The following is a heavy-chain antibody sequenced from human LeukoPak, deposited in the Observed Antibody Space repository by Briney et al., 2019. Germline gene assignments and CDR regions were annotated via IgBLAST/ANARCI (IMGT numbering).Heavy chain of an antibody. CDR2: FDPEDGET. CDR1: GYTLTELS. CDR3: ATAPGGELELSY. Sequence: ASVKVSCKVSGYTLTELSMHWVRQAPGKGLEWMGGFDPEDGETIYAQKFQGRVTMTEDTSTDTAYMELSSLRSEDTAVYYCATAPGGELELSYWGQGTLVNVSS. V-gene: IGHV1-24*01. D-gene: IGHD1-7*01. J-gene: IGHJ4*02.